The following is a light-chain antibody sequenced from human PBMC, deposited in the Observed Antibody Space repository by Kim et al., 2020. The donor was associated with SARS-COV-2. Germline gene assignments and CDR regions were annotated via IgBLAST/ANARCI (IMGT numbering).Light chain of an antibody. V-gene: IGLV3-21*04. CDR1: NIGSKS. CDR2: YDT. J-gene: IGLJ3*02. Sequence: VAPGKTAGIACGGENIGSKSVHWYQQKPGQAPVVVIFYDTGRPSGVPERFSGSNSGDTATLTISWVEAGDEADYYCQVWDRSTNRVFGGGTQLTVL. CDR3: QVWDRSTNRV.